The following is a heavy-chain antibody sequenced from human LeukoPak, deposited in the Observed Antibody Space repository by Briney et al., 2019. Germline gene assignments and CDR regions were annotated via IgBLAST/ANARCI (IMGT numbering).Heavy chain of an antibody. CDR3: AKDFGYCSGGSCYSNYYYYYGMDV. CDR2: ISGSGGST. CDR1: GFTFSSYA. D-gene: IGHD2-15*01. V-gene: IGHV3-23*01. J-gene: IGHJ6*02. Sequence: PGRSLRLSCAASGFTFSSYAMSWVRQAPGKGLEWVSAISGSGGSTYYADSVKGRFTISRDNSKNTLYLQMNSLRAEDTAVYYCAKDFGYCSGGSCYSNYYYYYGMDVWGQGTTVTVSS.